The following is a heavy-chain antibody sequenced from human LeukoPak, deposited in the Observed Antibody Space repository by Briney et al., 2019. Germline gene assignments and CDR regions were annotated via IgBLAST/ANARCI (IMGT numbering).Heavy chain of an antibody. CDR1: GFKFSDHY. V-gene: IGHV3-11*06. CDR3: ARRNSGYSSSWYFNDY. Sequence: PGGSQRLSCAASGFKFSDHYIDWVRQAPGKGLEWVSSISSNINYIQYADSVKGRFTISRDNAKNSLYLQMNSLRAEDTAVYYCARRNSGYSSSWYFNDYWGQGTLVTVSS. D-gene: IGHD6-13*01. J-gene: IGHJ4*02. CDR2: ISSNINYI.